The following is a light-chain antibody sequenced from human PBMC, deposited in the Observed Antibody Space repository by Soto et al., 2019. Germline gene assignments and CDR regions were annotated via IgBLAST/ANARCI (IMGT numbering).Light chain of an antibody. CDR1: SSDVGAYNF. Sequence: QSALAQPPSASGSPGQSVTISCTGTSSDVGAYNFVSWYQQLPGEAPKLMIYEVTKRPSGVPDRFSGSKSGNTASLTVSGLQAEDEADYYCSSYAGSITIYVFGTGTKLTVL. V-gene: IGLV2-8*01. CDR2: EVT. CDR3: SSYAGSITIYV. J-gene: IGLJ1*01.